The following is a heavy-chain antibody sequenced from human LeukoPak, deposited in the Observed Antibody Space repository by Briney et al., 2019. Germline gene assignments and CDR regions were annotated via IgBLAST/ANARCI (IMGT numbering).Heavy chain of an antibody. CDR3: ARGIAAAANYYYYYMDV. V-gene: IGHV1-8*01. Sequence: GASVKVSCKASGYSFTSYYMHWVRQAPGQGLEWMGWMNPNSGNTGYAQKFQGRVTMTRNTSISRAYMELSSLRSEDTAVYYCARGIAAAANYYYYYMDVWGKGTTVTISS. CDR1: GYSFTSYY. CDR2: MNPNSGNT. D-gene: IGHD6-13*01. J-gene: IGHJ6*03.